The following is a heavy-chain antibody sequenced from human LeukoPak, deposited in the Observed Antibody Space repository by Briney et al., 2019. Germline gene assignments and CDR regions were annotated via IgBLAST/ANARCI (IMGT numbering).Heavy chain of an antibody. CDR1: DGSISSDY. V-gene: IGHV4-4*07. CDR2: IYTSGST. D-gene: IGHD3-3*01. CDR3: AREAIFGVVRHYYFDY. Sequence: PSETQSLTCTVSDGSISSDYWSWNRQPAGKGLEWIGRIYTSGSTNYNPSLKSRVTMSVDTSRNQFSLKLSSVTAADTAVYYCAREAIFGVVRHYYFDYWGPGTLVTLSS. J-gene: IGHJ4*02.